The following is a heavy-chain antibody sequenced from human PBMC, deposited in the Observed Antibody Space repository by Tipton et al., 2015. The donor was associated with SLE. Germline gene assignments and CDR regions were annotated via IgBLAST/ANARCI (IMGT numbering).Heavy chain of an antibody. CDR1: GFTFINYA. D-gene: IGHD6-19*01. CDR3: ARHKGVAEAAYNGMDV. J-gene: IGHJ6*02. Sequence: SLRLSCAASGFTFINYAMSWVRQAPGKGLEWVSSLSGSGFSTYYADSVKGRFTISRDNFKSTLYLQMNSLRAEDTAVYYCARHKGVAEAAYNGMDVWGQGTTVTISS. CDR2: LSGSGFST. V-gene: IGHV3-23*01.